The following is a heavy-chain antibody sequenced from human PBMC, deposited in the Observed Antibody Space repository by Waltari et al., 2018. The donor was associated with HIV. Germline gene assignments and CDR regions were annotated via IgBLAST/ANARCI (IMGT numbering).Heavy chain of an antibody. CDR2: VFYRGTT. J-gene: IGHJ3*02. V-gene: IGHV4-39*01. D-gene: IGHD3-3*01. CDR3: ARQSFWSAYYPIDTFDM. CDR1: GGSFSSRDHQ. Sequence: QLQLHESGPGLVKPSETLSLTCTVSGGSFSSRDHQWGWIRQPPGKGLEWVASVFYRGTTYYNPSLESRVTISADTSKNQFSLRLISVTAADTATYFCARQSFWSAYYPIDTFDMWGQGTMVTVSS.